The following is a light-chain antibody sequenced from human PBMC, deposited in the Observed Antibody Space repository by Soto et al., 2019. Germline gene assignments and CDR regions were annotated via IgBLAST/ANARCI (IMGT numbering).Light chain of an antibody. CDR2: GTS. Sequence: EIVMTQFPATLSVSPWERATLSCRASQSVSSTYLAWYQQNPGQAPRLLVYGTSSRATGIPDRFSGSGSGTDFTLTISRLEPEDFAVYYCQQSDTFGQGTRLEIK. V-gene: IGKV3-20*01. J-gene: IGKJ5*01. CDR1: QSVSSTY. CDR3: QQSDT.